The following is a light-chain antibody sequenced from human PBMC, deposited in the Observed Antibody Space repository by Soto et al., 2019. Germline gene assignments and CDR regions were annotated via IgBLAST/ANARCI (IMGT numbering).Light chain of an antibody. CDR3: QQRSNWPGT. V-gene: IGKV3-11*01. CDR1: QSVSSK. Sequence: EIVLTQSPATLSVSPGERVTLSCRASQSVSSKLAWFQQKPGQAPRLLIYGAFTRATGIPTRFSGSGSGTDFTLTISSLEPEDFAVYYCQQRSNWPGTFGQGTKVDIK. J-gene: IGKJ1*01. CDR2: GAF.